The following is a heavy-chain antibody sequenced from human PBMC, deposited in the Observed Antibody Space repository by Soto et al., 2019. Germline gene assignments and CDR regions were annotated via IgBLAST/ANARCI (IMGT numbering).Heavy chain of an antibody. D-gene: IGHD2-15*01. CDR3: ARDEGGGYVC. Sequence: EVQLVESGGGLVQPGGSLRLSCAASGFTFSEYYMDWVRQAPGKGLEWVGRARNKANSYATEYVASVKDRFTITRDESKSTLSLRMSSLKTADPAVYDRARDEGGGYVCWGQGTLVTVSS. CDR2: ARNKANSYAT. CDR1: GFTFSEYY. V-gene: IGHV3-72*01. J-gene: IGHJ4*02.